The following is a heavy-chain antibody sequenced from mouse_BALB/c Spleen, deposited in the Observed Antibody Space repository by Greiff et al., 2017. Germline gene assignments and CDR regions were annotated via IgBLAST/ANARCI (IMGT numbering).Heavy chain of an antibody. V-gene: IGHV3-6*02. CDR2: ISYDGSN. D-gene: IGHD1-1*01. CDR1: GYSITSGYY. J-gene: IGHJ2*01. CDR3: ASTLLRSYYFDY. Sequence: VQLKESGPGLVKPSQSLSLTCSVTGYSITSGYYWNWIRQFPGNKLEWMGYISYDGSNNYNPSLKNRISITRDTSKNQFFLKLNSVTTEDTATYYCASTLLRSYYFDYWGQGTTLTVSS.